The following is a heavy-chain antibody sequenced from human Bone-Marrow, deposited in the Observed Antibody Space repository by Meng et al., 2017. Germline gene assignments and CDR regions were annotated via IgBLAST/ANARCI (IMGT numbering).Heavy chain of an antibody. Sequence: GSLRLSCTVSGGSISSYYWSWIRQPAGKGLEWIGRIYTSGSTNYNPSLKSRVTMSVDTSKNQFSLKLSSVTAADTAVYYCAGGAVVTLIFYHAMDVWGQGTTVTVSS. D-gene: IGHD2-21*02. J-gene: IGHJ6*02. CDR2: IYTSGST. CDR1: GGSISSYY. V-gene: IGHV4-4*07. CDR3: AGGAVVTLIFYHAMDV.